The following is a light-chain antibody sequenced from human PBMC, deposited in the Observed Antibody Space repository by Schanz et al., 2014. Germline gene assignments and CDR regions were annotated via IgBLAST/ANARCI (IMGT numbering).Light chain of an antibody. Sequence: QSALTQPASVSGSPGQSITISCTGTSSDVGGYNYVSWYQQHPGKAPKLMIYDVSNQTSGVSNRFSGSKSGNTASLTISGLQAEDEATYYCCSYSHTRTFVLFGGGTKLTVL. CDR1: SSDVGGYNY. V-gene: IGLV2-14*01. J-gene: IGLJ2*01. CDR3: CSYSHTRTFVL. CDR2: DVS.